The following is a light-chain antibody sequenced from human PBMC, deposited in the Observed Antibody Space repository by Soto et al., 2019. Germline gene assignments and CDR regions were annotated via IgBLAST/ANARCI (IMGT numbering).Light chain of an antibody. Sequence: DIQMTQSPSSLSASVGDRVAINCRASQTIDSYLNWYLQKPGKVPDLLIYAASTLQSGVPSRFSASGSWTDFTLTISSLQPEDFATYHCQQTYCISTTFGQGTRLEIK. CDR2: AAS. J-gene: IGKJ5*01. CDR1: QTIDSY. CDR3: QQTYCISTT. V-gene: IGKV1-39*01.